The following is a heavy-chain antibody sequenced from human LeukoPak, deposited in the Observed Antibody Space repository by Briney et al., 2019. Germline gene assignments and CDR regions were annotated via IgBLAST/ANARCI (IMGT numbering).Heavy chain of an antibody. Sequence: GASVKVSCKASGYTFTSYGISWVRQAPGQGLEWMGWISAYNGNTNYAQKLQGRVTMTTDTSTSTAYMELRSLRSDDTAVYYCARVQGTMVRGVITPNFDYWGQGTLVTVSS. V-gene: IGHV1-18*01. CDR1: GYTFTSYG. D-gene: IGHD3-10*01. CDR3: ARVQGTMVRGVITPNFDY. J-gene: IGHJ4*02. CDR2: ISAYNGNT.